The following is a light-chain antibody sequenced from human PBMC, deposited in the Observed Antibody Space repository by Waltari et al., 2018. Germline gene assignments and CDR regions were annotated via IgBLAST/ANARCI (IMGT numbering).Light chain of an antibody. V-gene: IGLV2-14*03. CDR2: NVN. CDR3: SSFTSGSSFYV. J-gene: IGLJ1*01. Sequence: QSALTQPASVSGSPGQSITIPCTGTSSDAGAYDFVSWYQQHPGNAPKLMIYNVNYRPSGVSNRVSGSKSGDAASLTISGLQAEDEADYYCSSFTSGSSFYVFGTGTKVTVL. CDR1: SSDAGAYDF.